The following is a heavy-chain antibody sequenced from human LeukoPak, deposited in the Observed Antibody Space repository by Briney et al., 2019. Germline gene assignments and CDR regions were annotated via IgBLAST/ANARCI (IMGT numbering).Heavy chain of an antibody. CDR2: MNPNSGAT. D-gene: IGHD1/OR15-1a*01. CDR1: GYTFSGYC. CDR3: ARSGITTIPNFDY. J-gene: IGHJ4*02. V-gene: IGHV1-2*02. Sequence: ASVKVSCKASGYTFSGYCIHWVRQAPGQGLEWMGWMNPNSGATNNAQKFQGRVTLSRDTSISTAYMELRKLRSDDTAVYYCARSGITTIPNFDYWGQGTLVTVSS.